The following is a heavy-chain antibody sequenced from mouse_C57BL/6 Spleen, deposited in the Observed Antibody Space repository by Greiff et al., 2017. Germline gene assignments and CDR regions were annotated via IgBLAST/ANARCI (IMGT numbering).Heavy chain of an antibody. D-gene: IGHD2-3*01. V-gene: IGHV1-69*01. CDR2: IDPSASYT. CDR1: GYTFTSYW. Sequence: QVQLQQPGAELVMPGASVKLSCKASGYTFTSYWMHWVKQRPGQGLEWIGEIDPSASYTNYNQKFKGKSTLTLDKSSSTAYMQLSSLTSEDSAVYYCARNDGYPYYFDYWGQGTTLTVSS. CDR3: ARNDGYPYYFDY. J-gene: IGHJ2*01.